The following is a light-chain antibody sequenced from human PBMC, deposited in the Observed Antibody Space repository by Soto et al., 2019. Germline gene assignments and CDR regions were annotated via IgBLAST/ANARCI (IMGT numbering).Light chain of an antibody. V-gene: IGLV2-14*01. CDR1: GSDIGAYNY. J-gene: IGLJ1*01. CDR3: SSFTTNYFYV. CDR2: GVT. Sequence: QSALTQPASVSGSPGQSITISCTGTGSDIGAYNYVSWYQQHPGKAPKLIIHGVTHRPSGVSTRFSASKSAYTASLTISGLQAEDEADYYCSSFTTNYFYVFGPGTNSPS.